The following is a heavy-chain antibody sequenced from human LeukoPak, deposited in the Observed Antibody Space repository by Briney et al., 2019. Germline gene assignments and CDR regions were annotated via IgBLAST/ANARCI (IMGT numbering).Heavy chain of an antibody. Sequence: ETLSLTCTVSGGSISSSNYYWGWILQPPGKGLEWIGSIYYSGSTYYNPSLKSRVTISVDTSKNQFSLKLTSVTAADTAAYYCARDSAMGPPSFDYWGQGTLVTVSS. CDR3: ARDSAMGPPSFDY. CDR2: IYYSGST. D-gene: IGHD1-26*01. CDR1: GGSISSSNYY. V-gene: IGHV4-39*07. J-gene: IGHJ4*02.